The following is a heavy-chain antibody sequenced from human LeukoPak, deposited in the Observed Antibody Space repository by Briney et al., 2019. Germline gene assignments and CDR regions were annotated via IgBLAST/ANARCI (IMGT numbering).Heavy chain of an antibody. CDR3: ASIPITMVRGVIIIYYGMDV. J-gene: IGHJ6*02. CDR2: IYTSGST. D-gene: IGHD3-10*01. V-gene: IGHV4-61*02. CDR1: GGSISSGSYY. Sequence: PSETLSLTCTVSGGSISSGSYYWGWMRQPAGKGLEWIGRIYTSGSTNYNPSLKRRGTISVDTYKKQFSLKLSSVTVPDTAVYYCASIPITMVRGVIIIYYGMDVWGQGTTVTVSS.